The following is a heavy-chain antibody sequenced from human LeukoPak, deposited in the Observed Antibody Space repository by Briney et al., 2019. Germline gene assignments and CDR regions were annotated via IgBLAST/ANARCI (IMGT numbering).Heavy chain of an antibody. CDR1: GYTFTSYG. J-gene: IGHJ4*02. CDR3: ARAFGESSSPDY. D-gene: IGHD3-10*01. V-gene: IGHV1-18*01. CDR2: ISTYNGNT. Sequence: ASVKVSCKASGYTFTSYGISWVRRAPGQGLEWMGWISTYNGNTYYAQNLQGRVTIITDTSTSTAYMELRSLRSGDTGVYYCARAFGESSSPDYWGQGTLVTVSS.